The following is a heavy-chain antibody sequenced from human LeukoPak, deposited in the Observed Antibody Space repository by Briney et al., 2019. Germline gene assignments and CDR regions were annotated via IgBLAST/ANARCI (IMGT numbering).Heavy chain of an antibody. Sequence: ASVKVSCKASGYTFTGYYMHWVRQAPGQGLEWMGWMNPNSGGTNYARKFQGRVTMTRDTSISTAYMELSRLRSDDTAVYYCATVVGARGGDYSDYWGQGTLVTVSS. D-gene: IGHD1-26*01. CDR2: MNPNSGGT. V-gene: IGHV1-2*02. J-gene: IGHJ4*02. CDR3: ATVVGARGGDYSDY. CDR1: GYTFTGYY.